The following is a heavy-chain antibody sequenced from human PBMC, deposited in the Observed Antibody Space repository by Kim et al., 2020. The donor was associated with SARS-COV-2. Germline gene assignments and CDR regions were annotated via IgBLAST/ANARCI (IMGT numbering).Heavy chain of an antibody. Sequence: SETLSLTCSVFGVSIRSSNWWNWVRQSPGKGLEWIGEIIHSGTANYNPSLKSRLTISLDKSKNQISLRLTAVTAADTAVYYCARVVAGCSASSCYLDPWG. CDR2: IIHSGTA. CDR3: ARVVAGCSASSCYLDP. CDR1: GVSIRSSNW. D-gene: IGHD3-22*01. J-gene: IGHJ5*02. V-gene: IGHV4-4*02.